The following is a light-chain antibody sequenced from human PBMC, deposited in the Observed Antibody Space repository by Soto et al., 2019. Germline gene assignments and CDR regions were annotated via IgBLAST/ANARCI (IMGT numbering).Light chain of an antibody. CDR1: QRVSTF. Sequence: EIVLTQSPGTLSLSPGDRATLSCRASQRVSTFLAWYQQRPGQAPRLLISEASNRATGIPARFSGSGSGTDFTLSISSLEPEDFAVYYCQQRTDRPPWTFGQGTKVDI. CDR3: QQRTDRPPWT. J-gene: IGKJ1*01. V-gene: IGKV3-11*01. CDR2: EAS.